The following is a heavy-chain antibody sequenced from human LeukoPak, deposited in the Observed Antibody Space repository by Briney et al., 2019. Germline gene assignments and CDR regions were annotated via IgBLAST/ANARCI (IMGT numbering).Heavy chain of an antibody. CDR2: IIPIFGTA. V-gene: IGHV1-69*05. CDR3: ASVEFGVP. D-gene: IGHD3-10*01. J-gene: IGHJ5*02. Sequence: SVKVSCKASGYTFTGYYMHWVRQAPGQGLEWMGRIIPIFGTANYAQKFQGRVTITTDESTSTAYMELSSLRSEDTAVYYCASVEFGVPWGQGTLVTVSS. CDR1: GYTFTGYY.